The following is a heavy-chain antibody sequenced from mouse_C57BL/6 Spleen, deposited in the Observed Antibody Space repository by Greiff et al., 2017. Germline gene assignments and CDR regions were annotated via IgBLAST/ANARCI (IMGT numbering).Heavy chain of an antibody. CDR3: ARDYYGSSFYFDY. Sequence: EVQGVESGGGLVKPGGSLKLSCAASGFTFSSYAMSWVRQTPEKRLEWVATISDGGSYTYYPDNVKGRFTISRDNAKNNLYLHRSHLKSEDTAMYYCARDYYGSSFYFDYWGQGTTLTVSS. CDR2: ISDGGSYT. J-gene: IGHJ2*01. CDR1: GFTFSSYA. D-gene: IGHD1-1*01. V-gene: IGHV5-4*01.